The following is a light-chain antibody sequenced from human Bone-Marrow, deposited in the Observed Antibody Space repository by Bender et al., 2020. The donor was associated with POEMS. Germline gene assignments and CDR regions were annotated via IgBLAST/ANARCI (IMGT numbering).Light chain of an antibody. CDR1: DLGDKY. CDR3: QAWDTYSVI. V-gene: IGLV3-1*01. J-gene: IGLJ2*01. CDR2: QDT. Sequence: SYEVTQPPSVSVSPGQTASLPCPGDDLGDKYVSLDQQKPGQSPLLVIYQDTKRPSGIPERFSGSNSGNTATLTIRGTQAMDEADYYCQAWDTYSVIFGGGTKLTVL.